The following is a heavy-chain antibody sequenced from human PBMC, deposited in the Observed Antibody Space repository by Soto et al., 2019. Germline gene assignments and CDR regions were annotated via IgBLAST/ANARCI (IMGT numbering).Heavy chain of an antibody. CDR2: INPNSGGT. Sequence: ASVKVSCKASGYTFTGYYMHWVRQAPGQGLEWMGWINPNSGGTNYAQKFQGWVTMTRDTSISTAYMELSRLRSDDTAVYYCARAANPLLVPAAMASWFDPRGQGTLVTVSS. D-gene: IGHD2-2*01. J-gene: IGHJ5*02. V-gene: IGHV1-2*04. CDR1: GYTFTGYY. CDR3: ARAANPLLVPAAMASWFDP.